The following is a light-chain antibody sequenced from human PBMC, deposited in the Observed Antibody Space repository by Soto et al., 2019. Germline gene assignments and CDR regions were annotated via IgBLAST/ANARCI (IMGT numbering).Light chain of an antibody. CDR1: SSDVGGYNY. J-gene: IGLJ2*01. CDR2: DVN. CDR3: CSYAGSVV. V-gene: IGLV2-11*01. Sequence: QSALTQPRSVSGSPGQSVTISCTGTSSDVGGYNYVSWYQQRPGKAPKLMIYDVNKRPSGVPDRFSGSKSGNTASLTISGLQAEDEADYYCCSYAGSVVFGGGTKLTVL.